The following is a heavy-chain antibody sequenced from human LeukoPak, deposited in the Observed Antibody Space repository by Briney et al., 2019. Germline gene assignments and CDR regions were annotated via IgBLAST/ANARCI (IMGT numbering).Heavy chain of an antibody. V-gene: IGHV5-51*01. Sequence: GESLKISCRGSGYSFTTYWIGWVRQMPGKGLEWMGIIYPGDSDTRYSPSFQGQVTMSADKSTGTAYLQWNSLKASDTAMYYCARRGPAADWFDPWGQGTLVTVSS. CDR1: GYSFTTYW. CDR2: IYPGDSDT. D-gene: IGHD6-13*01. CDR3: ARRGPAADWFDP. J-gene: IGHJ5*02.